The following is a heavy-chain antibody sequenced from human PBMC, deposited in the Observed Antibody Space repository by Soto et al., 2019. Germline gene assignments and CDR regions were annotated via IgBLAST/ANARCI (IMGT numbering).Heavy chain of an antibody. D-gene: IGHD5-12*01. CDR1: GGSISSYY. J-gene: IGHJ4*02. Sequence: SETLSLTCTVSGGSISSYYWSWIRQPPGKGLEWIGYIYYSGSTNYNPSPKSRVTISVDTSKNQFSLKLSSVTAADTAVYYCASNALDSGYDHWGQGTLVTVSS. V-gene: IGHV4-59*08. CDR2: IYYSGST. CDR3: ASNALDSGYDH.